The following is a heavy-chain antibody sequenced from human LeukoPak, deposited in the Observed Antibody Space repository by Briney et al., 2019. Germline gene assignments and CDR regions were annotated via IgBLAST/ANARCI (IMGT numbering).Heavy chain of an antibody. V-gene: IGHV3-66*01. CDR3: AGYCSTTTCYSSPNWFDP. D-gene: IGHD2-2*01. CDR2: IYSGGST. Sequence: GGSLRLSCAASEFSVGSNYMTWVRQAPGKGLEWVSLIYSGGSTYYADSVKGRFTISRDNSKNTLHLQMNSLRAEDTAVYYCAGYCSTTTCYSSPNWFDPWGQGTLVTVSS. CDR1: EFSVGSNY. J-gene: IGHJ5*02.